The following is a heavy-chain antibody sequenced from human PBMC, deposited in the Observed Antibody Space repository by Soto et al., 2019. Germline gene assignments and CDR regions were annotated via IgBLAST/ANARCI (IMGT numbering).Heavy chain of an antibody. CDR1: GYTLTSYG. D-gene: IGHD1-1*01. Sequence: ASVKVSCKASGYTLTSYGISWVRQAPGQGLEWMGWISAYNGNTNYAQKLQGRVTMTTDTSTSTAYMELRSLRSDDTAVYYCARDFHGTGTARTFDYWGQGTLVTVSS. J-gene: IGHJ4*02. CDR2: ISAYNGNT. CDR3: ARDFHGTGTARTFDY. V-gene: IGHV1-18*01.